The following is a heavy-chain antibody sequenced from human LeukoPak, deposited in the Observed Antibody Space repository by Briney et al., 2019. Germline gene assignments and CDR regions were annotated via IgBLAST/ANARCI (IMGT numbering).Heavy chain of an antibody. J-gene: IGHJ6*03. CDR1: GYTFTSYG. CDR2: ISAYNGNT. Sequence: ASVKVSCKASGYTFTSYGISWVRQAPGQGLEWMGWISAYNGNTNYAQKLQGRVTMTTDTSTSTAYMELRSLRSDDTAVYYCAREVATATGYYYYYMDVWGKGTTVTISS. D-gene: IGHD5-12*01. CDR3: AREVATATGYYYYYMDV. V-gene: IGHV1-18*01.